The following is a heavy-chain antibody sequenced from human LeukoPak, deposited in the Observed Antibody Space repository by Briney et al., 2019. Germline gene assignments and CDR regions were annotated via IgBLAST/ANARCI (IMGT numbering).Heavy chain of an antibody. CDR2: IIPIFGTA. D-gene: IGHD5-18*01. CDR3: ARVFIQRGYSYGFDY. V-gene: IGHV1-69*13. CDR1: GYTFTSYD. Sequence: SVKVSCKASGYTFTSYDFNWLRQAPGQGLEWMGGIIPIFGTANYAQKFQGRVTITADESTSTAYMELSSLRSEDTAVYYCARVFIQRGYSYGFDYWGQGTLVTVSS. J-gene: IGHJ4*02.